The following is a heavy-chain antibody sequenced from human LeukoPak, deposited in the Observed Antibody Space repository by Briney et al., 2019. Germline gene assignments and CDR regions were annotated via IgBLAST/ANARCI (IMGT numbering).Heavy chain of an antibody. CDR2: INPNSGGT. J-gene: IGHJ5*02. D-gene: IGHD3-9*01. Sequence: ASVKVSCKASGYTFTGYYMHWVRQAPGQGLEWMGWINPNSGGTNYAQKFQGRVTMTRDTSISTAYMELSRLRSDDTAVYYCARVAYYDILTGYSTTWFDPWGQGTLVTVSS. CDR1: GYTFTGYY. CDR3: ARVAYYDILTGYSTTWFDP. V-gene: IGHV1-2*02.